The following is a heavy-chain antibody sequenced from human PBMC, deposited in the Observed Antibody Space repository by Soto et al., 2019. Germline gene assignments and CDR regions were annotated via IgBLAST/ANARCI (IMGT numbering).Heavy chain of an antibody. J-gene: IGHJ4*02. CDR1: GGSIGIYY. V-gene: IGHV4-59*01. CDR2: VHHSGTT. D-gene: IGHD3-10*01. Sequence: QVHRQESGPGLVKPSETLSLICTVSGGSIGIYYWNWIRQSPGKGLEWIGYVHHSGTTSYNPSLEGRATISLDTSKNQFSLRLSSVTAADTAVYYCARRWSGTDYWGQGTLVTVSS. CDR3: ARRWSGTDY.